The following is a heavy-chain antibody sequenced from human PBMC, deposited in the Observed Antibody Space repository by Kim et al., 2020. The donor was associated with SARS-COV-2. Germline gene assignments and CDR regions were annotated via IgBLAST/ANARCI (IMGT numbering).Heavy chain of an antibody. J-gene: IGHJ4*02. CDR3: ARGPIPSGHSDY. Sequence: NHNPSHKSRVTITVDTPNTQFSLKVNFVTAADTAVYYCARGPIPSGHSDYWGQGILVTVSS. V-gene: IGHV4-34*13. D-gene: IGHD3-22*01.